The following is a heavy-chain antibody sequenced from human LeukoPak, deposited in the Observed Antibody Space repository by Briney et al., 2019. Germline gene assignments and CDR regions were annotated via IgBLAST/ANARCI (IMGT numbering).Heavy chain of an antibody. Sequence: GASVKVSSGTSGYTFTGDYMRWVRQAPGQGLAWSAWIDPNSGGTNYAQKFRGRVTMTRDTSISTAYMELSRVRSDDTAVYYGARTIKRAYSYGTVDYWGQGTLVNVSS. CDR1: GYTFTGDY. CDR2: IDPNSGGT. V-gene: IGHV1-2*02. CDR3: ARTIKRAYSYGTVDY. J-gene: IGHJ4*02. D-gene: IGHD5-18*01.